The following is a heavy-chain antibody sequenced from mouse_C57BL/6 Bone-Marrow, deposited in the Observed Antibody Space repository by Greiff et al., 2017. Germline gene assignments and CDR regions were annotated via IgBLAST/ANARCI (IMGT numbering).Heavy chain of an antibody. CDR3: ASSYSVNAMDY. D-gene: IGHD2-12*01. J-gene: IGHJ4*01. Sequence: EVHLVESGGGLVKPGGSLKLSCAASGFTFSDYGLHWVRQAPEKGLEWVAYISSGSSNIYYAATVKGRFTISRDNAKNTLFLQMTSLRSEDTAMYYCASSYSVNAMDYWGQGTSVTVSS. CDR2: ISSGSSNI. CDR1: GFTFSDYG. V-gene: IGHV5-17*01.